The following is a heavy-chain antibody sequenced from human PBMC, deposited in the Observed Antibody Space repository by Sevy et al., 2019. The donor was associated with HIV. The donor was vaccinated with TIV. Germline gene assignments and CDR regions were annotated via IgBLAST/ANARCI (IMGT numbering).Heavy chain of an antibody. CDR2: IKSNTDGGTT. CDR1: GFTFSNAW. V-gene: IGHV3-15*01. J-gene: IGHJ6*02. CDR3: TTENYVGWQQLAHYYYGMDV. Sequence: GGCLRLSCAASGFTFSNAWMSWVRQAPGKGLEWVGLIKSNTDGGTTDYAAPVKGRFTISRDDSKNTLYLQMNSLKTEDTAVSYGTTENYVGWQQLAHYYYGMDVWGQGTLVTVSS. D-gene: IGHD6-13*01.